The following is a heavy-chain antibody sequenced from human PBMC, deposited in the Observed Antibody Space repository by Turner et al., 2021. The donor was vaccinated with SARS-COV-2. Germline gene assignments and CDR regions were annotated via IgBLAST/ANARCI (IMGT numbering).Heavy chain of an antibody. V-gene: IGHV4-34*01. Sequence: QVQLQQWGAGPLKPSETLSLICAVNGGSLSGYYWTWFRQPQGKGLGWIGEVHIYGTTYYNPSLKSRVSMSVDTSKNQFSLKLNSVTAAETAFYYCARGDDPRKSGVVWGQGTLVTVSS. D-gene: IGHD3-3*01. CDR3: ARGDDPRKSGVV. CDR1: GGSLSGYY. J-gene: IGHJ4*02. CDR2: VHIYGTT.